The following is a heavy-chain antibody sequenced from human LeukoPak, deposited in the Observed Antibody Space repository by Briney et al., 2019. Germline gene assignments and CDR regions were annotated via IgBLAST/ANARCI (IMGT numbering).Heavy chain of an antibody. Sequence: SETLSLTCAVSGGSISSGGYSWSWIRQPPGKGLEWIGYIYHSGSTYYNPSLKSRVTISVDRSKNQFSLKLSSVTAADTAVYYCARIVDTATAYYFDYWGQGTLVTVSS. CDR3: ARIVDTATAYYFDY. J-gene: IGHJ4*02. CDR2: IYHSGST. V-gene: IGHV4-30-2*02. D-gene: IGHD5-18*01. CDR1: GGSISSGGYS.